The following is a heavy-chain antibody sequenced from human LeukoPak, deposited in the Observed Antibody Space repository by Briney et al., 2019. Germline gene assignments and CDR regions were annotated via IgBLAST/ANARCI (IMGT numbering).Heavy chain of an antibody. D-gene: IGHD3-10*01. CDR2: ISGSGSSI. CDR1: GFTFSTYA. J-gene: IGHJ4*02. V-gene: IGHV3-23*01. Sequence: GGSLRLSCAASGFTFSTYAISWVRQAPGKGLEWVSAISGSGSSIYYADSVKGRFTISRDNSKNTLYLQMNSLRAEDTAVYHCAKVVGVDYYGSGNRVDFDYWGQGTLVTVSP. CDR3: AKVVGVDYYGSGNRVDFDY.